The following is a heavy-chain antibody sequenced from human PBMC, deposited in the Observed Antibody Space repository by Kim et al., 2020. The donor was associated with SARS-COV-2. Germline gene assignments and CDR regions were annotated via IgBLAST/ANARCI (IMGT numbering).Heavy chain of an antibody. Sequence: GGSLRLSCVASGITLSSYAMSWVRQAPGKGLEWVSRVGVGGDGIVYADSVKGRFIISTDNSQNTVYLQMNSLRADDTAVYFCAKAPARGSTIEHRGQGTL. CDR3: AKAPARGSTIEH. D-gene: IGHD1-26*01. CDR1: GITLSSYA. V-gene: IGHV3-23*01. J-gene: IGHJ1*01. CDR2: VGVGGDGI.